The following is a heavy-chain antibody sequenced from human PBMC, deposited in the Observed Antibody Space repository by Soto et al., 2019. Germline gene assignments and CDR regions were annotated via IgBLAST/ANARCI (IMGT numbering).Heavy chain of an antibody. Sequence: SGPTLVNPTQTLTLTCTFSGFSLSTSGMCVSWIRQPPGKALEWLALIDWDDDKYYSTSLKTRLTISKDTSKNQVVLTMTNMDPVDTATYYCARGADYDFWSGYYQFHYWGQGTMVTVYS. CDR2: IDWDDDK. CDR1: GFSLSTSGMC. CDR3: ARGADYDFWSGYYQFHY. D-gene: IGHD3-3*01. V-gene: IGHV2-70*01. J-gene: IGHJ4*02.